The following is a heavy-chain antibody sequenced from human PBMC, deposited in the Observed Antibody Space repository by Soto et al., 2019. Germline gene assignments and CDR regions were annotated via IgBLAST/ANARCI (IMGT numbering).Heavy chain of an antibody. CDR1: GFPVSSNY. CDR2: IYSGGST. V-gene: IGHV3-66*01. J-gene: IGHJ5*02. D-gene: IGHD6-19*01. Sequence: GGSLRLSCAASGFPVSSNYMSWVRQAPGKGLEWVSVIYSGGSTYYADSVKGRFTISRDNSKNTLYLQMDSLRAEDTAVYYCARASTRLDHVKDNWFDPWGQGTLVTVSS. CDR3: ARASTRLDHVKDNWFDP.